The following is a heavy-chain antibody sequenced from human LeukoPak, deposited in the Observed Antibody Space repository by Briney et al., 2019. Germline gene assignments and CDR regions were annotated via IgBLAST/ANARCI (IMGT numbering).Heavy chain of an antibody. CDR2: ISGSGGST. J-gene: IGHJ6*03. CDR3: AKGRGWEASYYYYYMDV. CDR1: GFTFSSYA. V-gene: IGHV3-23*01. Sequence: GGSLRLSCAASGFTFSSYAMSWVRQAPGKGLEWVSGISGSGGSTYYADSVEGRFTISRDNSKNTLYLQMNSLRAEDTAVYYCAKGRGWEASYYYYYMDVWGKGTTVTISS. D-gene: IGHD1-26*01.